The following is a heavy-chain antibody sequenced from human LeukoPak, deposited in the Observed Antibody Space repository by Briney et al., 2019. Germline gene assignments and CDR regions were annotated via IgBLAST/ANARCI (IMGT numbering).Heavy chain of an antibody. CDR2: IRSSSET. CDR3: ARDAGNSGYGCDL. CDR1: VFTFSQYS. Sequence: GGSLRLSCAASVFTFSQYSMNWVRQAPGKGLEWVSHIRSSSETFYADSVKGRFTISRDNARNSLYLQMNNLRGEDTAIYYCARDAGNSGYGCDLWGQGTLVTVSP. V-gene: IGHV3-48*01. D-gene: IGHD5-12*01. J-gene: IGHJ5*02.